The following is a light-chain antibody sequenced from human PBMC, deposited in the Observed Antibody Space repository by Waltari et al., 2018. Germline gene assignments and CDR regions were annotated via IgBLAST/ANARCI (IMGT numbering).Light chain of an antibody. Sequence: DILMTQSPTTLSVSPGERATLSCRARQSVSSNLVWYQQKPGQAPRLLIYDASTRATGIPARFSGSGSGTEFSLTISSLQSEDFAVYYCQQYSNWPRTFGQGTKVDIK. CDR3: QQYSNWPRT. J-gene: IGKJ1*01. V-gene: IGKV3-15*01. CDR2: DAS. CDR1: QSVSSN.